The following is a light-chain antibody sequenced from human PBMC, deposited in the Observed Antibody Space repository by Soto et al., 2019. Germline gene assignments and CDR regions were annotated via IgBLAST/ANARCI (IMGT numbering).Light chain of an antibody. V-gene: IGLV2-14*01. CDR3: ATFETYTLSV. CDR1: RSDIGSYDY. J-gene: IGLJ2*01. Sequence: PASVSGYPGHSNTIPCSETRSDIGSYDYVSWYQQHPGRAPKLIIYEVYHRFSGLSYRFSCSKSGNTASLTISGLQAEDFGGYDGATFETYTLSVFG. CDR2: EVY.